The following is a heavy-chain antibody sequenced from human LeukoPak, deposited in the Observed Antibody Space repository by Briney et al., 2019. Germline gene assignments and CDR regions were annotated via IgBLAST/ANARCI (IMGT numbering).Heavy chain of an antibody. D-gene: IGHD6-19*01. CDR1: GFTFDDYS. CDR3: AREGYSSGWQLYYYYMDV. J-gene: IGHJ6*03. CDR2: INWNGGST. Sequence: PGGSLRLSCAASGFTFDDYSMSWVRQAPGKGLEWVSGINWNGGSTGYADSVKGRFTISRDNAKNSLYLQMNSLRAEDTALYYCAREGYSSGWQLYYYYMDVWGKGTTVTVSS. V-gene: IGHV3-20*04.